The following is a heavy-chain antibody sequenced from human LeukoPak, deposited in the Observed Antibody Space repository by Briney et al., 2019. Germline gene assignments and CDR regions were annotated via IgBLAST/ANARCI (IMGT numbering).Heavy chain of an antibody. CDR3: AKAELELPRLIDY. CDR2: ISGRGTFT. D-gene: IGHD1-7*01. J-gene: IGHJ4*02. CDR1: GFSFTNSG. Sequence: GGSLRLSCAASGFSFTNSGMTWVRQAPGRGLEWASTISGRGTFTYYADSVKGRFTISRDNSKNTLYLQMNSLRAEDTAVYYCAKAELELPRLIDYWGQGTLVTVSS. V-gene: IGHV3-23*01.